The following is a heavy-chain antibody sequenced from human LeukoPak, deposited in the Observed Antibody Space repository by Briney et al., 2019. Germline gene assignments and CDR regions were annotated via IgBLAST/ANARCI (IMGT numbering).Heavy chain of an antibody. Sequence: GASVKVSCKASGYTFTGYYMHWVRQAPGQGLEWMGWINPNSGGTNYAQKFQGRVTMTRDTSISTAYMELSRLRSDDTAVYYCARDSREWLLYDYFDYWGQGTLVTVSS. CDR1: GYTFTGYY. CDR2: INPNSGGT. J-gene: IGHJ4*02. CDR3: ARDSREWLLYDYFDY. D-gene: IGHD3-3*01. V-gene: IGHV1-2*02.